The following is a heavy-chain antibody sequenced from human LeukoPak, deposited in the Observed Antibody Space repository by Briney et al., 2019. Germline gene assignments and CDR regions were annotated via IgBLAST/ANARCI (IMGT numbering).Heavy chain of an antibody. CDR3: VRGVRIAVAKYYFDY. V-gene: IGHV1-8*03. Sequence: ASVKVSCKASGYTFTSYDINWVRQATGQGLEWMGWMNPNSGNTGYAQKFQGRVTITRNTSISTAYMELSSLRSEDTAVYYCVRGVRIAVAKYYFDYWGQGTLVTVSS. J-gene: IGHJ4*02. CDR2: MNPNSGNT. D-gene: IGHD6-19*01. CDR1: GYTFTSYD.